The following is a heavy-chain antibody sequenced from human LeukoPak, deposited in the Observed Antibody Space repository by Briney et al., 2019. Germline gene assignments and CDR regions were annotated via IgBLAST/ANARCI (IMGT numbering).Heavy chain of an antibody. CDR3: ARTTSFTASGYDY. V-gene: IGHV1-8*03. CDR1: GYTFTNYH. CDR2: INPNNGDS. J-gene: IGHJ4*02. Sequence: GASVKVSCKASGYTFTNYHINWVRQATGQGLEWMGWINPNNGDSGFAQTFQGRVTITRDTAMTTAYMELSSLTSEDTAIYFCARTTSFTASGYDYWGQGTLVTVSS. D-gene: IGHD6-25*01.